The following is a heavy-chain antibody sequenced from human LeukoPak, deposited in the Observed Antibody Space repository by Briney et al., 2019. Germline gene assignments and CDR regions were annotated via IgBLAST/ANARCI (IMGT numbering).Heavy chain of an antibody. CDR2: LKRGTDGWTT. CDR3: TRDQGGRAPYDSSVYSHYFDA. CDR1: GFTFCNVW. D-gene: IGHD3-22*01. V-gene: IGHV3-15*01. J-gene: IGHJ4*02. Sequence: GGSVTLSCAASGFTFCNVWISWLGPTPGKGLEGGVRLKRGTDGWTTDYAAPVTVRFTIPRNDSKDTLYLQMNTLNSEYTCVYYCTRDQGGRAPYDSSVYSHYFDAWGQGNLVTVSS.